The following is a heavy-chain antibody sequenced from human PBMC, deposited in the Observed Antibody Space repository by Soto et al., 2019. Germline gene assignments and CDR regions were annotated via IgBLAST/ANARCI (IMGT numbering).Heavy chain of an antibody. D-gene: IGHD4-4*01. CDR2: VSFDSKNK. J-gene: IGHJ6*02. CDR1: GFSFESYS. CDR3: AKESVETTYSFYGMDV. Sequence: LVESGGGVVQPGRSLTLSCAGSGFSFESYSMHWVRQAPVKGLEWVATVSFDSKNKYYIDSVEGRFTLSRDNAKNMLYLLMNSLRHEDTAVYYCAKESVETTYSFYGMDVWGPGTTVTVSS. V-gene: IGHV3-30*18.